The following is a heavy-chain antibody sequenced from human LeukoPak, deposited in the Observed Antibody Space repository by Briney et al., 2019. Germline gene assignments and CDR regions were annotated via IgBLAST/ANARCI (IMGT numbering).Heavy chain of an antibody. CDR2: ISSSSNYI. CDR3: ATLWATTGDIVVVPATSNWFDP. Sequence: PGGSLRLSCAASGFTFSSYSMNWVRQAPGKGLEWVSSISSSSNYIYYADSVKGRFTISRDNAKNSLYLQMNSLRAEDTAVYYCATLWATTGDIVVVPATSNWFDPWGQGTLVTVSS. CDR1: GFTFSSYS. D-gene: IGHD2-2*01. J-gene: IGHJ5*02. V-gene: IGHV3-21*04.